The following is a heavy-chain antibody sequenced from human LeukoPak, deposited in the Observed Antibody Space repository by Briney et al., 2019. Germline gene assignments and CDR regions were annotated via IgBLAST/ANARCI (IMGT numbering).Heavy chain of an antibody. Sequence: ASVKVSCKASGYTFTGYYMHWVGQAPGQGLEWMGRINPNSGGTNYAQKFQGRVTMTRDTSISTAYMELSRLRSDDTAVYYCARGLDYDILTGYFRDYWGQGTLVTVSS. V-gene: IGHV1-2*06. J-gene: IGHJ4*02. CDR2: INPNSGGT. CDR3: ARGLDYDILTGYFRDY. CDR1: GYTFTGYY. D-gene: IGHD3-9*01.